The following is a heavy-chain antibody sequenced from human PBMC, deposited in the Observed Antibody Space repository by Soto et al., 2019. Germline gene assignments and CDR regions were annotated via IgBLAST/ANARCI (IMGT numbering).Heavy chain of an antibody. CDR1: GFTFSSYE. CDR3: ARDSPSWFDP. CDR2: ISSSGSTI. Sequence: EVQLVESGGGLVQPGGSLRLSCAASGFTFSSYEMNWVRQAPGKGLEWVSYISSSGSTIYYADSVKGRFTISRDNVKNAQYLQMNSLRAEDTAVYHCARDSPSWFDPWGQGTLVTVSS. J-gene: IGHJ5*02. V-gene: IGHV3-48*03.